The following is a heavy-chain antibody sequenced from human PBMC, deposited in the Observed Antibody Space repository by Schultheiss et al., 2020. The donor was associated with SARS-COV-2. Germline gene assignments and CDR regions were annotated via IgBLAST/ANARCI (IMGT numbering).Heavy chain of an antibody. V-gene: IGHV3-48*03. CDR3: ARDRSNRGFDAFDI. Sequence: GGSLRLSCAASGFTFSSYEMNWVRQAPGKGLEWVSYISSSGSTIYYADSVKGRFTISRDNAKNSLYLQMNSLRAEDTAVYYCARDRSNRGFDAFDIWGQGTTVTVSS. J-gene: IGHJ3*02. CDR1: GFTFSSYE. CDR2: ISSSGSTI. D-gene: IGHD2/OR15-2a*01.